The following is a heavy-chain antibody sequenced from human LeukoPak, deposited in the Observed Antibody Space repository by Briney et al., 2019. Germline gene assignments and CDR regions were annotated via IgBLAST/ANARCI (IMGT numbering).Heavy chain of an antibody. CDR1: VFTFSTYA. V-gene: IGHV3-23*01. Sequence: GGSLRLSCAASVFTFSTYAMSWVRQAPGKGLEWVSAIAGSGDKTEDADSVKGRFTISRDNSNNMLYLQMNSLRDEDTAVYYCAKCSTSCYSNFFDPWGQGTLVTVSS. CDR3: AKCSTSCYSNFFDP. J-gene: IGHJ5*02. CDR2: IAGSGDKT. D-gene: IGHD2-2*01.